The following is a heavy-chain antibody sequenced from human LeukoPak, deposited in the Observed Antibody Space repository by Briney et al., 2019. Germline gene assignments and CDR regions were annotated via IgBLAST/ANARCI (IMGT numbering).Heavy chain of an antibody. J-gene: IGHJ4*02. CDR3: AKVSGGQLVFDY. Sequence: GGSLRLSCAASGFIFSSYAMSWVRQAPGKGLEWVSAISGSGGSTYYADSVKGRFTISRDNSKNTLYLQMNSLRAEDTAVYYCAKVSGGQLVFDYWGQGTLVTVSS. CDR2: ISGSGGST. D-gene: IGHD6-13*01. CDR1: GFIFSSYA. V-gene: IGHV3-23*01.